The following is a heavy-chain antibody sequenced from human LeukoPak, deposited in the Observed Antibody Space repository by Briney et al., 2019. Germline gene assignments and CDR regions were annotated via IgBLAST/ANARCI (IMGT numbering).Heavy chain of an antibody. CDR2: VNHSGST. Sequence: SETLSLTCAVYGGSFSGYYWSWIRQPPGKGLEWIGEVNHSGSTNYNPSLKSRVTISVGTSKNQFSLKLSSVTAADTAVYFCSSGPYFDYWGQGTLVTVSS. V-gene: IGHV4-34*01. D-gene: IGHD6-25*01. J-gene: IGHJ4*02. CDR3: SSGPYFDY. CDR1: GGSFSGYY.